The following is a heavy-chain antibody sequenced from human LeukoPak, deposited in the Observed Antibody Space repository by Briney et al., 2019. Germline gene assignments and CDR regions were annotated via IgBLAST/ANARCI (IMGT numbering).Heavy chain of an antibody. V-gene: IGHV4-59*01. CDR2: IYYSGRT. CDR3: ARGDWGYCSGGSCPNWFDP. J-gene: IGHJ5*02. CDR1: GGSISSYY. D-gene: IGHD2-15*01. Sequence: SETLSLTCAVSGGSISSYYWSWIRQPPGKGLEWIGYIYYSGRTNYNPSLKSRVTISVDTSKNQFSLKLSSVTAADTAVYYCARGDWGYCSGGSCPNWFDPWGQGTLVTVSS.